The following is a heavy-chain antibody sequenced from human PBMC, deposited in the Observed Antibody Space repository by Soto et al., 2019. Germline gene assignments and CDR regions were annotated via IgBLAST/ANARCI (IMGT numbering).Heavy chain of an antibody. CDR2: IWYDGSNK. D-gene: IGHD6-13*01. Sequence: GGSLRLSCAASGFTFSSYGMHWVRQAPGKGLEWVAVIWYDGSNKYYADSVKGRFTISRDNSKNTLYLQMNSLRAEDTAVYYCARVGAAADPYYYYMDVWGKGTTVTVSS. CDR3: ARVGAAADPYYYYMDV. V-gene: IGHV3-33*01. CDR1: GFTFSSYG. J-gene: IGHJ6*03.